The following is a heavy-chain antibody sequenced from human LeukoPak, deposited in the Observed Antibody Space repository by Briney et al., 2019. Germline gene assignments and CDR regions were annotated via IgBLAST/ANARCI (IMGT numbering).Heavy chain of an antibody. D-gene: IGHD1-1*01. J-gene: IGHJ4*02. V-gene: IGHV6-1*01. CDR3: ARSTGPIDY. Sequence: SQTLSLTCAISGDSVSSNSAAWNWIRQSPSRGLEWLGRTYYRSKWHTYYAASVKSRIAINRDTSKNQFSLQLNSVTPEDTAVYYCARSTGPIDYWGQGTLVTVSS. CDR1: GDSVSSNSAA. CDR2: TYYRSKWHT.